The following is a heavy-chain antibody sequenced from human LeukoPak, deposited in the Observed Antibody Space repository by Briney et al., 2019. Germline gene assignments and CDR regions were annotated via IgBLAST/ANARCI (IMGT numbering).Heavy chain of an antibody. Sequence: GGSLRLSCAASGFTFSSYAVSWVRQAPGKGLEWVSGISSSGGSTYYADSVKGRFTISRDNSKNTLYPQMNSLRAEDTAVYYCAKNWADYSFDYWGQGTLVTVSS. D-gene: IGHD4-11*01. CDR1: GFTFSSYA. V-gene: IGHV3-23*01. CDR3: AKNWADYSFDY. CDR2: ISSSGGST. J-gene: IGHJ4*02.